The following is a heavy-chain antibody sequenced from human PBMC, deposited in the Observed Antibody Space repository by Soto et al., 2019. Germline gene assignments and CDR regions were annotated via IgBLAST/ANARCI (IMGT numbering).Heavy chain of an antibody. J-gene: IGHJ4*02. CDR3: ARDLNRYYFDF. V-gene: IGHV3-74*01. CDR1: GFSFSSYL. CDR2: INSDGSST. Sequence: GGSRIRSCAASGFSFSSYLMHWVRQAPGKGLVWVSRINSDGSSTNYADSVKGRFTISRDNAKNTLYLQMNSLRAEDTAVYFCARDLNRYYFDFWGQGTLVTVSS.